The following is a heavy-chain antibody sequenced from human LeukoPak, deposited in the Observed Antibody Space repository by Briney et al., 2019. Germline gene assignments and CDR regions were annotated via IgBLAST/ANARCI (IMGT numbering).Heavy chain of an antibody. J-gene: IGHJ4*02. CDR2: ISGNTATI. Sequence: GCSLRLSCAASGFTFKNYGMSWVRQAPGKGLEWVSGISGNTATINYAAPVKGRFTIFRDNSKNTLYLQVNRRRAVDTAVYYFSKTLGNPPAFDYWGQGNLVTVSS. CDR3: SKTLGNPPAFDY. V-gene: IGHV3-23*01. CDR1: GFTFKNYG. D-gene: IGHD4-23*01.